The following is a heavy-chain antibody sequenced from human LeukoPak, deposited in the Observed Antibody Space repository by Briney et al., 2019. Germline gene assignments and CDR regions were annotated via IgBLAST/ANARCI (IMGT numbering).Heavy chain of an antibody. Sequence: GGSLRLSCAASGFTFSSYAMHWVRQAPGKGLEYVSAISSNGGSTYYANSVKGRFTISRDNSKNTLYLQMNSLRAEDTAVYYCARDARQQLVERFDYWGQGTLVTVSS. CDR3: ARDARQQLVERFDY. J-gene: IGHJ4*02. CDR2: ISSNGGST. D-gene: IGHD6-13*01. CDR1: GFTFSSYA. V-gene: IGHV3-64*01.